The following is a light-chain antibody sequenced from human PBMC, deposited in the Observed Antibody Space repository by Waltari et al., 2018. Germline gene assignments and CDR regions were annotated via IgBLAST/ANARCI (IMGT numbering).Light chain of an antibody. J-gene: IGKJ2*01. Sequence: EIVMTQYPATLSVSPGERATPSCRASQSISNNLAWYQQKPGQAPRLLVYGASTRATGIPARFSGSGSGTEFTLTISSLQSEDFAVYYCQQYYNWPQTFGQGTKLEIK. CDR2: GAS. CDR3: QQYYNWPQT. CDR1: QSISNN. V-gene: IGKV3-15*01.